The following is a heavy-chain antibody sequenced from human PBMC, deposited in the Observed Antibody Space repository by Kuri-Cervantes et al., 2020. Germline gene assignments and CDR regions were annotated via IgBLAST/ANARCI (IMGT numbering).Heavy chain of an antibody. CDR2: IYINGSS. Sequence: SETLSLTCTVPGGSISSFTWSWIRQPAGKGLEWLGRIYINGSSRYNPSFKSRVTISVDTSKNQFSLKLSSVTAADTAVYYCARDAQVWGKGTTVTVSS. CDR3: ARDAQV. CDR1: GGSISSFT. V-gene: IGHV4-4*07. J-gene: IGHJ6*04.